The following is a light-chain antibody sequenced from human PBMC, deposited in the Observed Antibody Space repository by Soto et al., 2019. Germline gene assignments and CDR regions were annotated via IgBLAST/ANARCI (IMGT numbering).Light chain of an antibody. CDR1: QDTSNY. CDR3: QQYDNLPGT. V-gene: IGKV1-33*01. Sequence: DIQMTQSPSSLSASVGDRVTITCQASQDTSNYLNWYQQKPGKAPKLLIYDASNLETGVPSRFSGSGSGTDFTFTISSLQPEDIATYYCQQYDNLPGTFGPGTKVDIK. J-gene: IGKJ3*01. CDR2: DAS.